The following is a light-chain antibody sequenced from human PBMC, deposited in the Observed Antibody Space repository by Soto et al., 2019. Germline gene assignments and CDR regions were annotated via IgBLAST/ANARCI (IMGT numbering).Light chain of an antibody. CDR1: QSISSW. V-gene: IGKV1-5*03. CDR3: QQYNSYGT. J-gene: IGKJ1*01. Sequence: DLQMTQSPSTLPASVGDRVPITCRASQSISSWLAWYQQKPGKAPKLLIYKASSLESGVPSRFSGSGSGTEFTLTISSLQPDDFATYYCQQYNSYGTFGQGTKVDIK. CDR2: KAS.